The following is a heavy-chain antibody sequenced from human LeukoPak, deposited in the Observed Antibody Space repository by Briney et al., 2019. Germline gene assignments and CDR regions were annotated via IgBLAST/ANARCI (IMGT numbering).Heavy chain of an antibody. CDR3: ARGRRDYCSSTSCYRGYYYYYMDV. J-gene: IGHJ6*03. CDR1: GGSFSGYY. Sequence: PSETLSLTCAVYGGSFSGYYWSWIRQPPGKGLEWIGEINHSGSTNYNPSLKSRVTMSVDTSKNQFSLKLSSVTAADTAVYYCARGRRDYCSSTSCYRGYYYYYMDVWGKGTTVTVSS. CDR2: INHSGST. V-gene: IGHV4-34*01. D-gene: IGHD2-2*01.